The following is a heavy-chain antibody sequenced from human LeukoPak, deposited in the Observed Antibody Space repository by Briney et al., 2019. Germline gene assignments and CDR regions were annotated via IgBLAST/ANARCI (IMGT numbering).Heavy chain of an antibody. CDR3: TRHYDSSGYPSLNYFDY. V-gene: IGHV1-69*06. Sequence: SVKVSCKASGGTFSTYAISWVRQAPGQGLEWMGRVIPMFGTADYAQKFQGRVTITADKSTSTAYMELSSLRSEDTAVYYCTRHYDSSGYPSLNYFDYWGQGTLVTASS. CDR2: VIPMFGTA. J-gene: IGHJ4*02. D-gene: IGHD3-22*01. CDR1: GGTFSTYA.